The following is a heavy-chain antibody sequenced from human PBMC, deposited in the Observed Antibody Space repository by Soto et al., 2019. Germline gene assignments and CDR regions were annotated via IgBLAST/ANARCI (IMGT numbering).Heavy chain of an antibody. V-gene: IGHV4-31*03. D-gene: IGHD2-21*02. CDR1: GGSISSGGYY. CDR3: ARGSYCGGDCFPYWYFDL. J-gene: IGHJ2*01. CDR2: IYYSGST. Sequence: QVQLQESGPGLVKPSQTLSLTCTVSGGSISSGGYYWSWIRQHPGKGLEWIGYIYYSGSTYYNPSLTSRVTISVDTSKNQFSLKLSSVTAADTAVYYCARGSYCGGDCFPYWYFDLWGRGTLVTVSS.